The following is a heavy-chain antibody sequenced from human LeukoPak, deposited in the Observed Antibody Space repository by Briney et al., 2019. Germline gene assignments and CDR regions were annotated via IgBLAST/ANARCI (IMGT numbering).Heavy chain of an antibody. D-gene: IGHD6-19*01. CDR3: AKGASGWYADY. CDR1: GFTFSNYA. CDR2: LSGSGTST. J-gene: IGHJ4*02. Sequence: GGSLRLSCAASGFTFSNYAMSWVSQAPGKGLEWVSALSGSGTSTYYADSVKGRFTISRDNSKNTLYLQMNSLRAEDTAVYYRAKGASGWYADYWGQGTLVTVSS. V-gene: IGHV3-23*01.